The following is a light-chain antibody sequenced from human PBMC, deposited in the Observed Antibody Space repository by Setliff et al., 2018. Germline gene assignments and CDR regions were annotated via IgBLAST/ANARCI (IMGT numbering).Light chain of an antibody. J-gene: IGLJ3*02. CDR3: CSFGGDSVL. Sequence: QSALAQPRSVSGSPGQSVTISRTGTTTDVPHFKFVSWYQQYPGKAPKLMLYEFNKRPSGVPDRFSGSKSGNTASLTISGLQTADEADYYCCSFGGDSVLFGGGTK. CDR2: EFN. CDR1: TTDVPHFKF. V-gene: IGLV2-11*01.